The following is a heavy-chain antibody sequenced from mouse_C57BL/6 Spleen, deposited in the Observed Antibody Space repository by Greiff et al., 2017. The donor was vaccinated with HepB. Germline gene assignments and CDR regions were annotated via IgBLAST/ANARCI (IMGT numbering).Heavy chain of an antibody. CDR1: GYSITSGYY. J-gene: IGHJ1*03. V-gene: IGHV3-6*01. Sequence: VQLKESGPGLVKPSQSLSLTCSVTGYSITSGYYWNWIRQFPGNKLEWMGYISYDGSNNYNPSLKNRISITRDTSKNQVFLKLNSVTTEDTATYYCARAGGSSSWYFDVWGTGTTVTVSS. CDR2: ISYDGSN. CDR3: ARAGGSSSWYFDV. D-gene: IGHD1-1*01.